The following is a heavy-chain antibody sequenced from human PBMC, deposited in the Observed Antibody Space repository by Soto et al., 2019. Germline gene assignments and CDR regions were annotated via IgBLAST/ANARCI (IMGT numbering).Heavy chain of an antibody. J-gene: IGHJ4*02. CDR2: ISSTTNYI. CDR3: ARESEDLTSNFDY. V-gene: IGHV3-21*06. Sequence: GGSLRLSCAASGFTFTRYSMDWVRQAPGKGLEWVSSISSTTNYIYYGDSMKGRFTICRDNAKNSLYLEMNSLRAEDTAGYYWARESEDLTSNFDYWGQGPLVTVSS. CDR1: GFTFTRYS.